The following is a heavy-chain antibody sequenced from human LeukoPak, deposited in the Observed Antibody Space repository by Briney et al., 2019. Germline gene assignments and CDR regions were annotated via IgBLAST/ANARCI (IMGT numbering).Heavy chain of an antibody. Sequence: SETLSLTCTVSGGSISSSSYYWGWIRQPPGKGLEWIGSIYYSGSTYYNPSLKSRVTISVDTSKNQFSLKLSSVTAADTAVYYCARVRYFDWYRAYYYYMDVWGKGTTVTVSS. CDR1: GGSISSSSYY. CDR2: IYYSGST. J-gene: IGHJ6*03. D-gene: IGHD3-9*01. V-gene: IGHV4-39*07. CDR3: ARVRYFDWYRAYYYYMDV.